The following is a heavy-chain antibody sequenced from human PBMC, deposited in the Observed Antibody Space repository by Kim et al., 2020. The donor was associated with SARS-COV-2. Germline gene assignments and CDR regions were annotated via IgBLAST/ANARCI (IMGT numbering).Heavy chain of an antibody. V-gene: IGHV3-23*03. CDR3: AKLPVTDSRADHDAFDI. D-gene: IGHD3-22*01. J-gene: IGHJ3*02. CDR1: GFTFSSYA. Sequence: GGSLRLSCAASGFTFSSYAMSWVRQAPGKGPEWVSVIYSGGSSTYYADSVKGRFTISRDNSKNTLYLQMNSLRAEDTAVYYCAKLPVTDSRADHDAFDIWGQGTMVTVSS. CDR2: IYSGGSST.